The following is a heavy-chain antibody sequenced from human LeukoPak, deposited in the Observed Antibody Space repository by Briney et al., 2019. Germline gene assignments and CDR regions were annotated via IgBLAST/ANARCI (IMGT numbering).Heavy chain of an antibody. J-gene: IGHJ5*02. CDR3: AKDLVAAAGTAGNWFDP. D-gene: IGHD6-13*01. Sequence: GGSLRLSCAASGFTFSKSWMGWVRQAPGKGLEWVSAISGSGGSTYYADSVKGRFTISRDNSKNTLYLQMNSLRAEDTAVYYCAKDLVAAAGTAGNWFDPWGQGTLVTVSS. CDR2: ISGSGGST. V-gene: IGHV3-23*01. CDR1: GFTFSKSW.